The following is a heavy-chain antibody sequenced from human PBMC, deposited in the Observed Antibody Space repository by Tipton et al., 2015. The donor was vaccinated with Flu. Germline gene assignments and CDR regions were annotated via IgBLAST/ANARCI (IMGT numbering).Heavy chain of an antibody. CDR1: GFTFSSYW. J-gene: IGHJ3*02. CDR2: INNDATNI. D-gene: IGHD3-16*01. CDR3: ASYGWGWGRNNDVFDI. V-gene: IGHV3-74*01. Sequence: SLRLSCAASGFTFSSYWMHWVRQAPGMGLVWVSRINNDATNIRYADSVKGRFTVSRDNPKNTLYLQMHSLRADDTAVYYCASYGWGWGRNNDVFDIWGQGTMVTVSS.